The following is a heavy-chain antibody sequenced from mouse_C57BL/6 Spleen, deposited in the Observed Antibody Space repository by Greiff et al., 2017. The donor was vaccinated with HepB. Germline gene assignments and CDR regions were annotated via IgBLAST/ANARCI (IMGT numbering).Heavy chain of an antibody. J-gene: IGHJ3*01. CDR2: ISYDGSN. D-gene: IGHD2-2*01. V-gene: IGHV3-6*01. CDR3: ARGEVTTRTWFAY. CDR1: GYSITSGYY. Sequence: EVQRVESGPGLVKPSQSLSLTCSVTGYSITSGYYWNWIRQFPGNKLEWMGYISYDGSNNYNPSLKNRISITRDTSKNQFFLKLNSVTTEDTATYYCARGEVTTRTWFAYWGQGTLVTVSA.